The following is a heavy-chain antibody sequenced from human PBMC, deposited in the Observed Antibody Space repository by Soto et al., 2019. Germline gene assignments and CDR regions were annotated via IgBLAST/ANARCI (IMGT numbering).Heavy chain of an antibody. J-gene: IGHJ5*02. D-gene: IGHD2-8*01. CDR3: ARVVYSGKAVLFWFDP. CDR2: IGAYNGNT. V-gene: IGHV1-18*01. CDR1: GYTFTSYG. Sequence: QVQLVQSGAEVKKPGASVKVSCKASGYTFTSYGISWVRQAPGQGLEWMGWIGAYNGNTNYAQKLQGRVTMTTDTSTSTAYMELRSLRSDDTAVYYCARVVYSGKAVLFWFDPWGQGTLVTVSS.